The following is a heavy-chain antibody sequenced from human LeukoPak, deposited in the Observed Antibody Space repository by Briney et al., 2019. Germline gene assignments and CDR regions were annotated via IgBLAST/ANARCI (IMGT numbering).Heavy chain of an antibody. J-gene: IGHJ4*02. D-gene: IGHD2-21*01. Sequence: GGSLRLSCAASGFTFSSYAMHWVRQAPGKGLEWVAVISYDGSNKYYADSVKGRFTTSRDNSKNTLYLQMNSLRAEDTAVYYCARESVWFDYWGQGTLVTVSS. V-gene: IGHV3-30*04. CDR1: GFTFSSYA. CDR3: ARESVWFDY. CDR2: ISYDGSNK.